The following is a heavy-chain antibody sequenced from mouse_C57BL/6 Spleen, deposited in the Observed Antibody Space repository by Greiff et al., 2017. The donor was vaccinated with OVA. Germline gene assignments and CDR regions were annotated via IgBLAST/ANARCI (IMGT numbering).Heavy chain of an antibody. CDR1: GFTFSDYG. Sequence: EVKLMESGGGLVKPGGSLKLSCAASGFTFSDYGMHWVRQAPEKGLEWVAYISSGSSTIYYADTVKGRFTISRDNAKNTLFLQMTSLRSEDTAMYYCARSYSYYFDYWGQGTTLTVSS. J-gene: IGHJ2*01. CDR2: ISSGSSTI. CDR3: ARSYSYYFDY. D-gene: IGHD1-1*01. V-gene: IGHV5-17*01.